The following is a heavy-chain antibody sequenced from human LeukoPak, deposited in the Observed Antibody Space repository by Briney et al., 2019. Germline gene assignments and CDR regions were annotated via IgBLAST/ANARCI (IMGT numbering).Heavy chain of an antibody. D-gene: IGHD2-2*01. V-gene: IGHV3-23*01. CDR2: ISGSGGST. Sequence: GGSLRLSCAASGFTFSTYAMSWVRQAPGKGLEWVSAISGSGGSTYYADSVNGRFTISRDNSKTTLYLQMNSLRAEDTAVYYCAQDVGSLVVPAAASDYWGQGTLVTVSS. CDR1: GFTFSTYA. CDR3: AQDVGSLVVPAAASDY. J-gene: IGHJ4*02.